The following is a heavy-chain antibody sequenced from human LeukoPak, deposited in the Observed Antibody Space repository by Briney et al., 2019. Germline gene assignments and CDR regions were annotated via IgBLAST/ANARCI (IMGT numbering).Heavy chain of an antibody. CDR1: GGSISSYF. CDR2: ISYSGST. CDR3: ARLHGTSGYYLNWLDP. D-gene: IGHD3-22*01. J-gene: IGHJ5*02. V-gene: IGHV4-59*08. Sequence: SETLSLTCTVSGGSISSYFWGWIRQPPGKGLEWIGYISYSGSTEYNPSLTSRVTISVDTSKNQCSLKLSSVTAADTAVYYCARLHGTSGYYLNWLDPWGQGTLVTVSS.